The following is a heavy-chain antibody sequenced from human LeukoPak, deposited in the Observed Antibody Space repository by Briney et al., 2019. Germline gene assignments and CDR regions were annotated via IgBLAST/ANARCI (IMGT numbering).Heavy chain of an antibody. CDR1: GFTFDDYA. D-gene: IGHD4-17*01. CDR2: IRSKAFVGTP. Sequence: HSGRSLRLSCSASGFTFDDYAVSWFRQAPGKGLEWVGFIRSKAFVGTPEYAASVRGRFTISRDDSKSIAYLQMNSLKTEDTAVYYCTRNTVTVHFDYWSQGTLVTVSS. CDR3: TRNTVTVHFDY. J-gene: IGHJ4*02. V-gene: IGHV3-49*03.